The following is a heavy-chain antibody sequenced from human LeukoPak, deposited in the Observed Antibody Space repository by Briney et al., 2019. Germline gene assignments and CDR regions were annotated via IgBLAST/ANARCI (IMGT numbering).Heavy chain of an antibody. Sequence: GESLKISCKGSGYSFSSYWIGWVRQMPGKGLEWMGIIYPGDSDTRYSPSFQGHVTISADRSISTAYLQWSSLRASDTAIYYCAREHLGELSSHIAYWGQGTLVTVSS. CDR3: AREHLGELSSHIAY. CDR2: IYPGDSDT. J-gene: IGHJ4*02. CDR1: GYSFSSYW. D-gene: IGHD3-16*02. V-gene: IGHV5-51*01.